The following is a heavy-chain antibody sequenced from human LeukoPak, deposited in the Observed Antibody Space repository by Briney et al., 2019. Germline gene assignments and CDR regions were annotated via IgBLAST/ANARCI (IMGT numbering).Heavy chain of an antibody. Sequence: VKVSCKASGGTFSSYAISWVRQAPGQGLEWMVGIIPIFGTANYAQKFQGRVTITADESTSTAYMELSSLRSEDTAVYYCARGSLCSSTSCYPDYWGQGTLVTVSS. J-gene: IGHJ4*02. D-gene: IGHD2-2*01. V-gene: IGHV1-69*01. CDR1: GGTFSSYA. CDR3: ARGSLCSSTSCYPDY. CDR2: IIPIFGTA.